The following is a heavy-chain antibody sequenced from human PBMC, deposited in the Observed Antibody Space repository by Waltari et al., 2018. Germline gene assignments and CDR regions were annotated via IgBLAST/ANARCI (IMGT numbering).Heavy chain of an antibody. V-gene: IGHV1-69-2*01. J-gene: IGHJ6*03. CDR2: VDPEDGET. CDR3: ATRGSIAVAGVRSYYYYYYMDV. Sequence: EVQLVQSGAEVKKPGATVKISCKASGYTFTDYYMHWVQQAPGKGLEWMGRVDPEDGETIYAEKFQGRVTITADTSTDTAYMELSSLRSEDTAVYYCATRGSIAVAGVRSYYYYYYMDVWGKGTTVTVSS. D-gene: IGHD6-19*01. CDR1: GYTFTDYY.